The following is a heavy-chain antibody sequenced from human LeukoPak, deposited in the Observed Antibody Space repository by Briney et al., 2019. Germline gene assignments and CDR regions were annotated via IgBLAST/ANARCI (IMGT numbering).Heavy chain of an antibody. CDR1: GFTFSSYS. CDR3: ARGGDFWSGLGDDAFDI. Sequence: GGSLRLSCAASGFTFSSYSMNWVRQAPGKGLEWVSSIGSSSSYIYYADSVKGRFTISRDNAKNSLYLQMNGLRAEDTAVYYCARGGDFWSGLGDDAFDIWGQGTMVTVSS. D-gene: IGHD3-3*01. J-gene: IGHJ3*02. V-gene: IGHV3-21*01. CDR2: IGSSSSYI.